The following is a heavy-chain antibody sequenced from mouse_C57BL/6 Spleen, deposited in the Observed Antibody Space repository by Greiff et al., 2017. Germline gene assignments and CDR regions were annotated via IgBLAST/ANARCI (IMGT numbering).Heavy chain of an antibody. CDR3: ARVTTVEAY. CDR2: IWGVGST. V-gene: IGHV2-6*01. J-gene: IGHJ3*01. D-gene: IGHD1-1*01. CDR1: GFSLTSYG. Sequence: VKLMESGPGLVAPSQSLSITCTVSGFSLTSYGVDWVRQSPGKGLEWLGVIWGVGSTNYNSALKSRLSISKDNSKNQVFLKMNSLQTDDTAMYYCARVTTVEAYWGQGTLVTVSA.